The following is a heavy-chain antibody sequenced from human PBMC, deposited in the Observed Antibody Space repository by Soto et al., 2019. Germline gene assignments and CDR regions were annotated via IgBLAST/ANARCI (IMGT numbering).Heavy chain of an antibody. V-gene: IGHV3-23*01. CDR3: AKDRSGINTDFDS. Sequence: EVQLLESGGGLVQPGGSLRLSCAASGFTLSSYAMSWVRQAPGKGLEWVSGIGDRGGSTYYADSVKGRFTISRDNSNTTLYLEMNSLRAEDTAVYYCAKDRSGINTDFDSWGQGTLVTVSS. CDR2: IGDRGGST. J-gene: IGHJ4*02. CDR1: GFTLSSYA. D-gene: IGHD3-10*01.